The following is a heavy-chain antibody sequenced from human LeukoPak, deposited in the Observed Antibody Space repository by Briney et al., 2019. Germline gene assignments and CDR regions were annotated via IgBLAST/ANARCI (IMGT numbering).Heavy chain of an antibody. D-gene: IGHD4-23*01. CDR3: AIGPGGVFHY. J-gene: IGHJ4*02. V-gene: IGHV3-48*01. CDR2: ISSSSSTI. Sequence: PGGSLRLSCAASGFTFSSYSMNWVRQAPGKGLEWVSHISSSSSTIYYADSVKGRFTISRDNSKNTLYLQMNSLRAEDTAVYYCAIGPGGVFHYWGQGTLVIVSS. CDR1: GFTFSSYS.